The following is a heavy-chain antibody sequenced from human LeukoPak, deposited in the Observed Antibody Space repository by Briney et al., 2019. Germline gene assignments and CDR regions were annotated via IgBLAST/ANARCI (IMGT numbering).Heavy chain of an antibody. V-gene: IGHV4-39*01. CDR1: SGSISRSNYY. J-gene: IGHJ5*02. CDR2: IYYSGST. Sequence: SETLSLTCIVSSGSISRSNYYWGWIRQPPGKGLEWIGGIYYSGSTYYNPSLKSRVTISADTSKNLFSLKVRSVTAADTAVYYCARQAVVGATRWFDPWGQGTLVTVSS. CDR3: ARQAVVGATRWFDP. D-gene: IGHD1-26*01.